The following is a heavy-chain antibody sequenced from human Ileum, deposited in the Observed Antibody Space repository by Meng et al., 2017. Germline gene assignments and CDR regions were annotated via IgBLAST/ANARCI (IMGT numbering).Heavy chain of an antibody. J-gene: IGHJ5*02. CDR3: ARGGPWFDP. CDR2: INHSGST. V-gene: IGHV4-34*01. CDR1: GGSFSGYY. Sequence: QGRLRQWGAGLLKPSATLSLTCAVYGGSFSGYYWSWNRQPPGKGLEWIGEINHSGSTNYNPSLKSRVTISVDTSKNQFSLKLSSVTAADTAVYYCARGGPWFDPWGQGTLVTVSS.